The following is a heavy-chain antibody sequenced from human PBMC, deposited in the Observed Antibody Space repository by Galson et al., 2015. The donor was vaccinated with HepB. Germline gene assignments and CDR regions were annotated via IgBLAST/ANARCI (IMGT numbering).Heavy chain of an antibody. J-gene: IGHJ4*02. CDR3: TTDDLRTGTTGY. V-gene: IGHV3-15*01. D-gene: IGHD1-1*01. Sequence: SLRLSCAASGFIFTDAWMNWVRQAPGKGLEWVGRIKSKTDGGTTGYAAPVKGRFSISRDDSKNTLYLQMNSLKTEDTAVYYCTTDDLRTGTTGYWGQGTLVTVSS. CDR2: IKSKTDGGTT. CDR1: GFIFTDAW.